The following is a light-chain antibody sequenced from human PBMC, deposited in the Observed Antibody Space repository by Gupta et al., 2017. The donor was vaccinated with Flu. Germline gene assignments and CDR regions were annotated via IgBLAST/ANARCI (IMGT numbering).Light chain of an antibody. Sequence: SYELPQPPSVSVSPGQTARTTCFGDALKKKYSYWYQQKSGQAPVLVIYDDTKRPSGIPERVSGSSSGTMATSTISGAQVEDEGDDYCYSTDSSGNNCRVFGGGTKLTVL. V-gene: IGLV3-10*01. J-gene: IGLJ3*02. CDR2: DDT. CDR3: YSTDSSGNNCRV. CDR1: ALKKKY.